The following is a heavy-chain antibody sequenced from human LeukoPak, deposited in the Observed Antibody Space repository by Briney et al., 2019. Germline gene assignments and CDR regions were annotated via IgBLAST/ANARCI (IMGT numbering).Heavy chain of an antibody. Sequence: ASVKVSCKVSGYTLTELSMHWVRQAPGKGLEWMGGFDPEDGETIYAQKFQGRVTMTEDTSTDTAYMELSSLRSEDTAVYHCYVWGSYRSDYWGQGTLVTVSS. CDR3: YVWGSYRSDY. J-gene: IGHJ4*02. CDR2: FDPEDGET. V-gene: IGHV1-24*01. D-gene: IGHD3-16*02. CDR1: GYTLTELS.